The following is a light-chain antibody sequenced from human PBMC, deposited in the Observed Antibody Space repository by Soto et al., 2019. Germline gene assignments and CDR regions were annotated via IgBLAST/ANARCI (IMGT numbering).Light chain of an antibody. Sequence: QSVLTQPASVSGSPGHSITISCTGTSRDFGGYNYVSWYQQHPGKAPKLMIYDVSNRPSGVSNRFSGSKSGNTASLTISGLQAEDEADYYCSSYTSSSTPYVFGTGTKVTVL. J-gene: IGLJ1*01. CDR2: DVS. V-gene: IGLV2-14*01. CDR1: SRDFGGYNY. CDR3: SSYTSSSTPYV.